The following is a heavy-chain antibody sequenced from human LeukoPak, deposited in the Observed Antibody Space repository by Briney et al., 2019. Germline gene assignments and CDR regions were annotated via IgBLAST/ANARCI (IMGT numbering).Heavy chain of an antibody. J-gene: IGHJ6*03. V-gene: IGHV4-61*02. CDR3: ARGLFYYMDV. CDR1: GGSISSGSYY. CDR2: IYTSGST. Sequence: SETLSLTCTVSGGSISSGSYYWSWIWQPAGTGLEWIGRIYTSGSTNYNPSLKSRVTISVDTSKNQFSLKLSSVTAADTAVYYCARGLFYYMDVWGKGTTVTISS. D-gene: IGHD2-21*01.